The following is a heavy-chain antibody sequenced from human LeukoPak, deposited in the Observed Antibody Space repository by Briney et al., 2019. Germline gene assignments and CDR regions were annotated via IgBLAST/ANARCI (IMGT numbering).Heavy chain of an antibody. Sequence: PGGSLRLSCAASGFTFSNYGMSWVRQAPGTGLEWVAGISGSGGNTYYADSVKGRFTISRDNSKNTLYLQMNSLRAEDTAVYYCATDDGDQPQDWGQGTLVTVSS. CDR1: GFTFSNYG. D-gene: IGHD4-17*01. V-gene: IGHV3-23*01. CDR2: ISGSGGNT. CDR3: ATDDGDQPQD. J-gene: IGHJ4*02.